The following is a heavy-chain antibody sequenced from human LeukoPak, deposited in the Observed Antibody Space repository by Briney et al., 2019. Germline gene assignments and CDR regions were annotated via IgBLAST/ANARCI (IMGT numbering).Heavy chain of an antibody. Sequence: GGSLNLSWPASGLTFSSYPMSWVRQAPGKGLEGVSAISGSGGSTYYADSVKGRFTISRDNSKNTLYLQMNSLRAEDTAVYYCAKDGRAHDYGDYWGQGTLVTVSS. D-gene: IGHD3/OR15-3a*01. CDR3: AKDGRAHDYGDY. CDR1: GLTFSSYP. J-gene: IGHJ4*02. CDR2: ISGSGGST. V-gene: IGHV3-23*01.